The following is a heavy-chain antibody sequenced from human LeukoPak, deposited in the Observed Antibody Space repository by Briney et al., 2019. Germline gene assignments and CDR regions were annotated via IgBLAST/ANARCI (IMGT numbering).Heavy chain of an antibody. V-gene: IGHV4-59*08. CDR3: ATLDSSGWYVGY. CDR2: IYYSGST. D-gene: IGHD6-19*01. CDR1: GGSIDSYY. J-gene: IGHJ4*02. Sequence: PSETLSLTCTVSGGSIDSYYWSWLRQPPGKGLEWIGYIYYSGSTNYKSSLKSRVTISLDTSKNQFSLKLSSVTAAGTAVYYCATLDSSGWYVGYWGQGTLVTVSS.